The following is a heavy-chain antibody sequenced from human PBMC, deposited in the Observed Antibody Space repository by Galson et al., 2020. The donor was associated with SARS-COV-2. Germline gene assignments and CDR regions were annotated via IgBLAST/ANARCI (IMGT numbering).Heavy chain of an antibody. CDR3: ARIYSFSRGYSNIDH. Sequence: SGPTLVKPTQTLTLTCTFSGFSLTTSGMCVSWIRQAPGKALEWLALIDWGDDKFYTTSLKTRLTISKDTSNNQVVLTMTDVDTVDTATYFCARIYSFSRGYSNIDHWGQGTLVTVSS. CDR1: GFSLTTSGMC. D-gene: IGHD2-21*01. CDR2: IDWGDDK. J-gene: IGHJ4*02. V-gene: IGHV2-70*01.